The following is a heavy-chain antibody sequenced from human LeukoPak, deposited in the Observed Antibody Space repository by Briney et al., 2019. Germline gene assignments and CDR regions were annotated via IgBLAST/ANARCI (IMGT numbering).Heavy chain of an antibody. CDR2: IKQDGSEK. CDR1: GFTFSSYW. D-gene: IGHD2-21*02. CDR3: ASGGGVYCGGDCYSSSAPFDY. V-gene: IGHV3-7*01. J-gene: IGHJ4*02. Sequence: GGSLRLSCAASGFTFSSYWMSWVRQAPGKGLEWVANIKQDGSEKYYVDSVKGRFTISRDNAKNSLYLQMNSLRAEDTAVYYCASGGGVYCGGDCYSSSAPFDYWAREPWSPSPQ.